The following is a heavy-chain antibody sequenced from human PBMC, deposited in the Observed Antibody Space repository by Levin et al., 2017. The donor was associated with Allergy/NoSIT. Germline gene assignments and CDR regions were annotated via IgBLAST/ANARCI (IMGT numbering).Heavy chain of an antibody. CDR2: ISGGATNT. Sequence: GESLKISCAASGFTFRNYAMNWVRQAPGKGLEWVSGISGGATNTYYADSVKGRFTISRDNSMNTLFLQMSSLRAADTATYYCAKVPLGVVWHFDLWGRGTLVTVSS. CDR1: GFTFRNYA. CDR3: AKVPLGVVWHFDL. D-gene: IGHD7-27*01. J-gene: IGHJ2*01. V-gene: IGHV3-23*01.